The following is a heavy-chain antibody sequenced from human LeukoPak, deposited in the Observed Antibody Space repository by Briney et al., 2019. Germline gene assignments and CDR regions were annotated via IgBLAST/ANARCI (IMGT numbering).Heavy chain of an antibody. CDR3: ARGPYYYYGMDV. CDR1: GFTFSSYT. V-gene: IGHV3-23*01. Sequence: GGSLRLSCAASGFTFSSYTMSWVRQAPGKGLEWVSAISGSGGSTYYADSVKGRFTISRDNSKNTLYLQMNSLRAEDTAVYYCARGPYYYYGMDVWGQGTTVTVSS. CDR2: ISGSGGST. J-gene: IGHJ6*02.